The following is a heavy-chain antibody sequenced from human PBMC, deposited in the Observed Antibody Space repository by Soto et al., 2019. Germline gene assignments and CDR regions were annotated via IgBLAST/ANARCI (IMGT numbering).Heavy chain of an antibody. D-gene: IGHD3-10*01. V-gene: IGHV3-23*01. CDR3: ANGRATYGLLTHDY. CDR2: LTGSSSNI. Sequence: PGGSLRLSCAASGFSFRNCDMSWVRQAPGKGLEWISTLTGSSSNIYYADSVKGRFAISRDNSRNTLYLQMNSLTAEDTAVYYCANGRATYGLLTHDYWGQGTLVTVSS. CDR1: GFSFRNCD. J-gene: IGHJ4*02.